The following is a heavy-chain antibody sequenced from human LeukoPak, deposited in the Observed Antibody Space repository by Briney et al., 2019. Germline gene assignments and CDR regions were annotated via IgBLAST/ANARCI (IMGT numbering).Heavy chain of an antibody. CDR1: GYTFTGYY. V-gene: IGHV1-2*02. Sequence: ASVKVSCKASGYTFTGYYMHWVRQAPGQGLECMGWINPNSGGTYYAQKFHGRVTMTSDTSINTAYMELSRLRSDDTAVYFCAREGIDYGGNSVYGLWGQGTLVTVSS. J-gene: IGHJ4*02. D-gene: IGHD4-23*01. CDR2: INPNSGGT. CDR3: AREGIDYGGNSVYGL.